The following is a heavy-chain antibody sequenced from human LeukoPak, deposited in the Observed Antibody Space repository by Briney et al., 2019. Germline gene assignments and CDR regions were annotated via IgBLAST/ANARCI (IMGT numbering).Heavy chain of an antibody. V-gene: IGHV3-15*07. CDR2: IKSKTNGGEAT. CDR3: ATDRIVGASAFDV. D-gene: IGHD1-26*01. Sequence: GGSLRLSCAGSGFSFSHTWMNWVRQAPGKGLEYIGRIKSKTNGGEATEYAAAVTGRFFITRDDSASTLYLHLNSLKTEDTAVYYCATDRIVGASAFDVWGQGTMVTVSS. J-gene: IGHJ3*01. CDR1: GFSFSHTW.